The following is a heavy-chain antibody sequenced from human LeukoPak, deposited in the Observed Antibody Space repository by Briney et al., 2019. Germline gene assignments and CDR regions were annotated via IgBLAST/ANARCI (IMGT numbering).Heavy chain of an antibody. V-gene: IGHV3-21*01. J-gene: IGHJ4*02. Sequence: GGSLRLSCAASGFTFSSYSMNRVRQAPGKGLEWVSSISSSSSYIYYADSVKGRFTISRDNAKNSLYLQMNSLRAEDTAVYYCARERSGSYVGSGDYWGQGTLVTVSS. D-gene: IGHD1-26*01. CDR1: GFTFSSYS. CDR3: ARERSGSYVGSGDY. CDR2: ISSSSSYI.